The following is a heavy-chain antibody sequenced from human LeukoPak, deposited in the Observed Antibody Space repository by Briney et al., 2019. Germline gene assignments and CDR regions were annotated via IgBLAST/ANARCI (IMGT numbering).Heavy chain of an antibody. CDR2: ISGSGGST. J-gene: IGHJ4*02. V-gene: IGHV3-23*01. D-gene: IGHD3-3*01. CDR1: GFTFSSYA. CDR3: AKDRDDFWSGPGSIALDFDY. Sequence: QSGGSLRLSCAASGFTFSSYAMSWVRQAPGKGLEWVSAISGSGGSTYYADSVKGRFTISRDNSKNTLYLQMNSLRAEDTAVYYCAKDRDDFWSGPGSIALDFDYWGQGTLVTVSS.